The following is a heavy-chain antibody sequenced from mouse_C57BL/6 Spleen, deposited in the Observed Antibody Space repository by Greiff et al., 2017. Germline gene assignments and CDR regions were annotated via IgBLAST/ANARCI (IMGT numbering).Heavy chain of an antibody. CDR2: ISSGGDYI. J-gene: IGHJ1*03. CDR1: GFTFSSYA. Sequence: EVNVVESGEGLVKPGGSLKLSCAASGFTFSSYAMSCVRQTPEKRLEWVAYISSGGDYIYYADTVKGRFTISRDNARNTLYLQMSSLKSEDTAMYYCTRDWNYYGPRYFDVWGTGTTVTVSS. V-gene: IGHV5-9-1*02. D-gene: IGHD1-1*01. CDR3: TRDWNYYGPRYFDV.